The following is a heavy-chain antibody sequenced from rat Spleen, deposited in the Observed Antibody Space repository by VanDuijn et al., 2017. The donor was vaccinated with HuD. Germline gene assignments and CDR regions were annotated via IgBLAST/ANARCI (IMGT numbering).Heavy chain of an antibody. CDR2: IWAGGST. CDR1: GFSLTNFN. Sequence: QVQLKESGPGLVQPSQTLSLTCTVSGFSLTNFNVTWVRQPPGKGLEWVGVIWAGGSTAYNSLLKSRLSISRDTSKSQVFLEMNSLQTEDTATYYCARERRRRVYDYWGQGVMVTVSS. J-gene: IGHJ2*01. D-gene: IGHD1-11*01. V-gene: IGHV2-43*01. CDR3: ARERRRRVYDY.